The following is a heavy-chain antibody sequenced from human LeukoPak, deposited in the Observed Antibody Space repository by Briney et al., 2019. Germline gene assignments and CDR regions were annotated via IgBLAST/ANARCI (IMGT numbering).Heavy chain of an antibody. J-gene: IGHJ4*02. CDR1: GFCFSNFW. CDR2: IKEDGSLK. V-gene: IGHV3-7*01. CDR3: ARVAEAAAFDY. Sequence: GGSLRLSCAASGFCFSNFWMSWVRQAPGKGPEWVANIKEDGSLKNYVDSVEGRFTVSRDNAKNTLYLQMNSLRADDTAVYYCARVAEAAAFDYWGQGTLVTVSS. D-gene: IGHD6-13*01.